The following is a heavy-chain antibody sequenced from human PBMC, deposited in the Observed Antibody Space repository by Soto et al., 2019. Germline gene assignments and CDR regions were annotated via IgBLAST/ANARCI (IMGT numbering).Heavy chain of an antibody. J-gene: IGHJ5*02. D-gene: IGHD3-10*01. CDR2: IYYSGST. CDR1: GGTIRSSNYY. Sequence: SETLSLTCTVSGGTIRSSNYYWAWIRQPPGKGLEWIGYIYYSGSTNYNPSLKSRVTISVDTSKNQFSLKLSSVTAADTAVYYCARFHITMVRGVIGWFDPWGQGTLVTVSS. V-gene: IGHV4-61*05. CDR3: ARFHITMVRGVIGWFDP.